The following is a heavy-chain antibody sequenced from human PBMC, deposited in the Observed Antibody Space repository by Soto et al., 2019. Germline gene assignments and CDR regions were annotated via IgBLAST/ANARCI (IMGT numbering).Heavy chain of an antibody. CDR1: GGTFSSYT. CDR2: IIPILGIA. Sequence: QVQLVQSGAEVKKSGSSVKVSCKASGGTFSSYTISWVRQAPGQGLEWMGRIIPILGIANYAQKFQGRVTITADKSTSTADMELSSLRSEDTAVYYCARDLPEWLRLGPTFDYWGQGTLVTVSS. CDR3: ARDLPEWLRLGPTFDY. J-gene: IGHJ4*02. D-gene: IGHD5-12*01. V-gene: IGHV1-69*08.